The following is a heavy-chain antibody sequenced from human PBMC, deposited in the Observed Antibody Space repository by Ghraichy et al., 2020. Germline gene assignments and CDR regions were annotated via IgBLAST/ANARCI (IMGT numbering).Heavy chain of an antibody. V-gene: IGHV1-2*02. D-gene: IGHD3-10*01. CDR1: GYTFTGYY. CDR2: INPNSGGT. CDR3: ARDLYGSGIGNWFDP. J-gene: IGHJ5*02. Sequence: VKVSCKASGYTFTGYYMHWVRQAPGQGLEWMGWINPNSGGTNYAQKFQGRVTMTRDTSISTAYMELSRLRSDDTAVYYCARDLYGSGIGNWFDPWGQGTLVTVSS.